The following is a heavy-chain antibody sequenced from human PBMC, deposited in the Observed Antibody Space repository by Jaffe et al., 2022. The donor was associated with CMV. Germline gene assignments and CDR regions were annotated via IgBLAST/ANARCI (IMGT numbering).Heavy chain of an antibody. V-gene: IGHV4-59*01. CDR2: IYYSGST. D-gene: IGHD3-3*01. J-gene: IGHJ6*02. Sequence: QVQLQESGPGLVKPSETLSLTCTVSGGSISSYYWSWIRQPPGKGLEWIGYIYYSGSTNYNPSLKSRVTISVDTSKNQFSLKLSSVTAADTAVYYCARVYDFWGHGMDVWGQGTTVTVSS. CDR3: ARVYDFWGHGMDV. CDR1: GGSISSYY.